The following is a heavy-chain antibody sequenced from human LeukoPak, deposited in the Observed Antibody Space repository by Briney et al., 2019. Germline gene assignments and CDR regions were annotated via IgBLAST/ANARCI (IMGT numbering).Heavy chain of an antibody. CDR3: ARGDNWNDGYFDY. V-gene: IGHV4-34*01. J-gene: IGHJ4*02. D-gene: IGHD1-1*01. Sequence: PSETLSLTCAVYGESFSGYYWSWIRQPPGKGLEWIGEINHSGSTNYNPSLKSRVTISVDTSKNQFSLKLSSVTAADTAVYYCARGDNWNDGYFDYWGQGTLVTVSS. CDR2: INHSGST. CDR1: GESFSGYY.